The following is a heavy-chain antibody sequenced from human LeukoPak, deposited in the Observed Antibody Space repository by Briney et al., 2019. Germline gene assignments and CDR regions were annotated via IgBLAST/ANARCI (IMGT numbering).Heavy chain of an antibody. CDR3: ARVRSQFGTDAFDI. CDR2: ISSSSCI. J-gene: IGHJ3*02. Sequence: GGSLRLSCAASGFTFSSYSMNWVRQAPGKGLEWVSSISSSSCIYYADSVKGRFTISRDNAKNSLYLQMNSLRAEDTAVYYCARVRSQFGTDAFDIWGQGTMVTVSS. CDR1: GFTFSSYS. V-gene: IGHV3-21*01. D-gene: IGHD3-10*01.